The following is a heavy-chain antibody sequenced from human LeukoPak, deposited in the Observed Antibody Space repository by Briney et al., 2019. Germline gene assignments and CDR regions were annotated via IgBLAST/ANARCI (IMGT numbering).Heavy chain of an antibody. Sequence: GESLQISCQGSGCGSTSYWLGWVRQMPGKGLQWMGIIYPGDSDTRYSSPFQGQVTISADKSISTAYLQWSSLRASDTAMYYCARPECSSTSCYGMDVWGQGTTVTVSS. V-gene: IGHV5-51*01. CDR2: IYPGDSDT. D-gene: IGHD2-2*01. CDR3: ARPECSSTSCYGMDV. J-gene: IGHJ6*02. CDR1: GCGSTSYW.